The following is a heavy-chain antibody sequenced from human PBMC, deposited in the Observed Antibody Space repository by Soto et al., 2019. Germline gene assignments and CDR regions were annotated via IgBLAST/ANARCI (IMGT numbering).Heavy chain of an antibody. CDR3: ARVVDKEIFSTWSDP. V-gene: IGHV1-69*01. CDR2: IIPMFGSG. D-gene: IGHD5-12*01. J-gene: IGHJ5*02. Sequence: HVQLVQSGDEVKKTGSSVRVSCQVSGGTFNNYAINWVRQAPGQGLEWVGGIIPMFGSGTSAQKFQDRVTVTADDSKSTVDMELSSLKAENTAVYFCARVVDKEIFSTWSDPWGQGTLVNVYS. CDR1: GGTFNNYA.